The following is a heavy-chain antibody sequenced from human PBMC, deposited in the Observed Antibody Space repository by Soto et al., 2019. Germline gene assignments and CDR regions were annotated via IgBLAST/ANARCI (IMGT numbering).Heavy chain of an antibody. V-gene: IGHV4-39*01. CDR2: IYYSGST. CDR3: ASGYGGNSRARHGTIDY. D-gene: IGHD2-21*02. J-gene: IGHJ4*02. CDR1: GGSISSSSYY. Sequence: QLQLQESGPGLVKPSETLSLTCTVSGGSISSSSYYWGWIRQPPGKGLEWIGSIYYSGSTYYNPSLKSRVTISVDTSKNQFSLKLSSVPAADTAVYYCASGYGGNSRARHGTIDYWGQGTLVTVSS.